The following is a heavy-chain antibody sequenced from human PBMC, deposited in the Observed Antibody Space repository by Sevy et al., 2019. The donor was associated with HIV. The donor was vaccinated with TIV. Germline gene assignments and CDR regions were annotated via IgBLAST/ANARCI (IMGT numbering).Heavy chain of an antibody. CDR2: IWYDGSNN. CDR1: GFTFSSYG. J-gene: IGHJ4*02. D-gene: IGHD6-19*01. V-gene: IGHV3-33*01. CDR3: ARDGLSSGWLFDY. Sequence: GGSLRLSCAASGFTFSSYGMHWVRQAPGKGLEWVAVIWYDGSNNYYADSVKDRFTISRDNSKNTLYLQMNSLRAEDTAVYYCARDGLSSGWLFDYWGQGTLVTVSS.